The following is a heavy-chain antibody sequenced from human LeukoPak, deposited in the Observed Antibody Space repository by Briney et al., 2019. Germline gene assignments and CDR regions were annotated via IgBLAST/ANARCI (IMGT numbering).Heavy chain of an antibody. CDR2: ISSSGSTI. CDR1: GFTFSSSE. V-gene: IGHV3-48*03. Sequence: GGPLRLSCAASGFTFSSSEMTWVRQDPGKGQEWVSYISSSGSTIYYADSVKGRFTISRGNAKNSLYLQMNSLRAEDTAVYYCAREEAAAGSQYNWFDPWGQGTLVTVSS. CDR3: AREEAAAGSQYNWFDP. D-gene: IGHD6-13*01. J-gene: IGHJ5*02.